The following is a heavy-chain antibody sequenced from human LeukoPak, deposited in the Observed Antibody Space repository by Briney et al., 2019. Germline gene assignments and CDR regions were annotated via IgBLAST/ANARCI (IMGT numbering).Heavy chain of an antibody. D-gene: IGHD6-6*01. V-gene: IGHV3-7*01. CDR3: ARGSEYTSSTNYYFDC. CDR2: IKQDGSEK. Sequence: GGSLRLSCAASGFTFSSYWMSWVRQAPGKGLEWVANIKQDGSEKHYVDSVKGRFTISRDNAKKSLFLHMNSLRVEDTAVYYCARGSEYTSSTNYYFDCWGQGTLVTVSS. J-gene: IGHJ4*02. CDR1: GFTFSSYW.